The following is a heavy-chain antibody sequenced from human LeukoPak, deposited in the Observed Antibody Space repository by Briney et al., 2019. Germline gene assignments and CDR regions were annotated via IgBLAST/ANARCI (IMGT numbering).Heavy chain of an antibody. CDR3: AKGNLPPGY. CDR1: GFTFSSYG. J-gene: IGHJ4*02. Sequence: GRSLRLSCAASGFTFSSYGVHWVRQAPGKGLEWVAVISYDGSNKYYADSVKGRFTISRDNSKNTLYLQMNSLRAEDTAVYYCAKGNLPPGYWGQGTLVTVSS. V-gene: IGHV3-30*18. CDR2: ISYDGSNK.